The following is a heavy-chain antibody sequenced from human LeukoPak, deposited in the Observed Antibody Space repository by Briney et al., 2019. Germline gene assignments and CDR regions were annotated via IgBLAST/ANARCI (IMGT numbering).Heavy chain of an antibody. Sequence: GGSLRLSCAASGFTFSSYSMNWVRQAPGKGLEWVSYISSSSSTIYYADSVKGRFTISRDNAKNSLYLQMNSLRDEDTAVYYCAKKWGVGTTTLDYFDYWGQGTLVTISS. J-gene: IGHJ4*02. CDR1: GFTFSSYS. CDR3: AKKWGVGTTTLDYFDY. V-gene: IGHV3-48*02. D-gene: IGHD1-26*01. CDR2: ISSSSSTI.